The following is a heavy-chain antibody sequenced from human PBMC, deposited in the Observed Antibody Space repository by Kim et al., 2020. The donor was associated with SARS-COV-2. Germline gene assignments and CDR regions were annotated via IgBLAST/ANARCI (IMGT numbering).Heavy chain of an antibody. V-gene: IGHV4-59*08. Sequence: YTPPLKGRVTMSVDTSKTQFSRRLSSVTAADTAVYYCARREGGSNYFYYWGQGTLVTVSS. J-gene: IGHJ4*02. CDR3: ARREGGSNYFYY. D-gene: IGHD1-26*01.